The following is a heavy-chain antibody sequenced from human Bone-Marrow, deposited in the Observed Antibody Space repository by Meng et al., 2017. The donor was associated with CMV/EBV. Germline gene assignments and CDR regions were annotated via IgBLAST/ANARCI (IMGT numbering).Heavy chain of an antibody. V-gene: IGHV4-34*01. CDR2: INHSGST. CDR1: GGSFSGYY. J-gene: IGHJ6*02. CDR3: AREGGSLDV. D-gene: IGHD1-26*01. Sequence: SETLSLTCAVYGGSFSGYYWSWIRQPPGKGLEWIGEINHSGSTNYNPSLKSRVTISVDTSKNQFSLKLSSVTAADTAVYYCAREGGSLDVWAQGTTVTVSS.